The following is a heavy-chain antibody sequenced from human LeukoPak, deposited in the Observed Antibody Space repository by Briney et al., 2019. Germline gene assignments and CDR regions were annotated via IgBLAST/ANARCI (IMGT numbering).Heavy chain of an antibody. CDR2: IYSGGST. D-gene: IGHD1-1*01. CDR3: ARASTTWDGYFDY. J-gene: IGHJ4*02. Sequence: GGSLRLPCAASGFTVSSNYMSWVRQAPGKGLEWVSVIYSGGSTYYADSVKGRFTISRDNSKNTLYLQMNSLRAEDTAVYYCARASTTWDGYFDYWGQGTLVTVSS. CDR1: GFTVSSNY. V-gene: IGHV3-66*01.